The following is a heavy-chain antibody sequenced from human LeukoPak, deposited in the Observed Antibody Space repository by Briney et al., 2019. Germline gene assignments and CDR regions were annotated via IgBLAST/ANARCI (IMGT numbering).Heavy chain of an antibody. CDR1: GFTFSSYS. D-gene: IGHD6-19*01. CDR3: ASGYSSGWYTRGSEYFQH. J-gene: IGHJ1*01. V-gene: IGHV3-21*01. CDR2: ISSSSSYI. Sequence: RGGSLRLSCAASGFTFSSYSMNWVRQAPGKGLEWVSSISSSSSYIYYADSVQGRFTISRDNAKNSLYLQMNSLRAEDTAVYYCASGYSSGWYTRGSEYFQHWGQGTLVTVSS.